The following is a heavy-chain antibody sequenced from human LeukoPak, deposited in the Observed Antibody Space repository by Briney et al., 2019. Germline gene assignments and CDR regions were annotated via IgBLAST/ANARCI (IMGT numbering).Heavy chain of an antibody. D-gene: IGHD6-19*01. CDR3: ARDESSGWYLGAFDI. Sequence: PSETLSLTCTVSGGSISSYYWSWIRQPPGKGLEWIGYIYYSGSTNYNPSLKSRVTISVDTSKNQFSLKLSSVTAADTAVYYCARDESSGWYLGAFDIWGQGTMVTVSS. CDR1: GGSISSYY. V-gene: IGHV4-59*01. CDR2: IYYSGST. J-gene: IGHJ3*02.